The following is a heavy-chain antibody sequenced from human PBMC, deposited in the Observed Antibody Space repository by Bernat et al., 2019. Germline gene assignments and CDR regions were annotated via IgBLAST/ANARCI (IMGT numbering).Heavy chain of an antibody. CDR1: GFTFSSYA. Sequence: EVQLLESGGGLVQPGGSLRLSCAASGFTFSSYAMSWVRQAPGKGLEWVSAISGSGGSTYYADSVKGRFTISRDNSKNTLYLKMNSLRAEDTAVYYCAKDPKSVVVPPSFDYWGQGTLVTVSS. D-gene: IGHD2-2*01. CDR3: AKDPKSVVVPPSFDY. V-gene: IGHV3-23*01. J-gene: IGHJ4*02. CDR2: ISGSGGST.